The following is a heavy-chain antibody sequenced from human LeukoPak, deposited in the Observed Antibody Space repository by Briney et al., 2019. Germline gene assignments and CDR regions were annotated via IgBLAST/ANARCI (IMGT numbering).Heavy chain of an antibody. CDR3: ARDRITMIVVVITEDAFDI. V-gene: IGHV1-18*01. D-gene: IGHD3-22*01. Sequence: GASVKVSCKASGYTFTSYGISWVRQAPGQGLEWMGWISAYNGNTNYAQKLQGRVTMTTDTSTSTAYMELRSLRSDDTVVYYCARDRITMIVVVITEDAFDIWGQGTMVTVSS. J-gene: IGHJ3*02. CDR2: ISAYNGNT. CDR1: GYTFTSYG.